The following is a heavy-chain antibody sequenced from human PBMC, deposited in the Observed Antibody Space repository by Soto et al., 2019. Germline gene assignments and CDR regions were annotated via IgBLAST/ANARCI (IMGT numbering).Heavy chain of an antibody. CDR2: ISSSSSYI. Sequence: EVQLVESGGGLVKPGGSLRLSCAASGFTFSSYSMNWVRQAPGKGLEWVSSISSSSSYIYYADSVKGRFTISRDNAKNSLYLQMNSLRAEDTAVYYCARDYPAAPWLVRGEFDYWGQGTLVTVSS. CDR1: GFTFSSYS. CDR3: ARDYPAAPWLVRGEFDY. D-gene: IGHD6-19*01. J-gene: IGHJ4*02. V-gene: IGHV3-21*01.